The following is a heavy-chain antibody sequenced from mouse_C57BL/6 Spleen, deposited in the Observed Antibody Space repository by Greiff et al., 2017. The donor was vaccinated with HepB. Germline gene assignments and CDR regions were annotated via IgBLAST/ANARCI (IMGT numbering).Heavy chain of an antibody. CDR3: ARGRGRLPAY. Sequence: QVQLQQSGTELVQPGASVTLSCTASGYTFTRYWMLWVKQRPGPGLEWIGNINPSNGGTNYNEKFKSKATLTVDKSSSTAYMQLSSLTSEDSAGYYGARGRGRLPAYWGQGTLVTVSA. V-gene: IGHV1-53*01. J-gene: IGHJ3*01. CDR2: INPSNGGT. CDR1: GYTFTRYW.